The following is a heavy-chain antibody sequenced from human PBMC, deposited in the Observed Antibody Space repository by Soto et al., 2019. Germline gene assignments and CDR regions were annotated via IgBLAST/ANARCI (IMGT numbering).Heavy chain of an antibody. V-gene: IGHV3-13*05. J-gene: IGHJ6*02. CDR2: ISAAGDP. Sequence: EVQLVESGGGLVQPGGSLRLSCEASGFTFRNYDMHWVRQGTGKDLEWVSGISAAGDPDYADSVEGRFTISRENAQNSFFLQKNSLRVGETAVYYCARTDRDFYGLDVWGQGTTVIVSS. CDR1: GFTFRNYD. CDR3: ARTDRDFYGLDV.